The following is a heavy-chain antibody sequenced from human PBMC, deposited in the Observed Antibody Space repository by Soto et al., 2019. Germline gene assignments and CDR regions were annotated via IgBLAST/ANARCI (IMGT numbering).Heavy chain of an antibody. J-gene: IGHJ6*02. CDR1: GFTFRSYA. CDR3: AKVTSDRGYYYFAMDV. V-gene: IGHV3-30*18. Sequence: QVQLVESGGGVIQPGRSLRLSCAASGFTFRSYAMHWVRQAPGKGLEWVAVMSYGGNEKYYADSVKGRFTISRDNSKNTLELHMNRLRVEDTGVYYCAKVTSDRGYYYFAMDVWGQGTTVTVSS. D-gene: IGHD3-10*01. CDR2: MSYGGNEK.